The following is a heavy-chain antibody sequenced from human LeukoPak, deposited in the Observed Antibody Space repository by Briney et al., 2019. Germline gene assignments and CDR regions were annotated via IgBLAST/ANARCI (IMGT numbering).Heavy chain of an antibody. V-gene: IGHV3-23*01. J-gene: IGHJ4*02. CDR1: GFTFSSYA. CDR2: ISGSGGST. D-gene: IGHD3-10*01. Sequence: GGSLRLSCAASGFTFSSYAMSWVRQAPGKGLEWVSAISGSGGSTYYADSVKGRFTISRDNSKNTLYLQMNSLRAEDTAVYYCAPQEGITMVRGVSPPADWGQGTLVTVSS. CDR3: APQEGITMVRGVSPPAD.